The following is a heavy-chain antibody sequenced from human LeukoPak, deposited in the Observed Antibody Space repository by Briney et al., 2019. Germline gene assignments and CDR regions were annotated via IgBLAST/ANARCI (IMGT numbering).Heavy chain of an antibody. Sequence: SETLSLTCAVYGGPFSGYYWSWIRQPPGKGLEWIGEINHSGSTNYNPSLKSRVTISVDTSKNQFSLKLSSVTAADTAVYYCASSGSYYPALDYWGQGTLVTVSS. CDR2: INHSGST. V-gene: IGHV4-34*01. CDR1: GGPFSGYY. J-gene: IGHJ4*02. D-gene: IGHD3-10*01. CDR3: ASSGSYYPALDY.